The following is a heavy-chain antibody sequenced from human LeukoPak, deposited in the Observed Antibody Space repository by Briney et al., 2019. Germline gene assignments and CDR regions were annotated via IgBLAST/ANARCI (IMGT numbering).Heavy chain of an antibody. V-gene: IGHV3-53*01. J-gene: IGHJ6*02. CDR3: ARDTDYGDYFDGMDV. CDR1: GFTVSDYY. CDR2: VYSGGNT. D-gene: IGHD4-17*01. Sequence: GGYLRLYCAASGFTVSDYYMSWVRQAPGKGLEWVSVVYSGGNTYYADSVKGRFTISRDNSKNTLYLQMNSLRAEDTAVYFCARDTDYGDYFDGMDVWGQGTTVTVSS.